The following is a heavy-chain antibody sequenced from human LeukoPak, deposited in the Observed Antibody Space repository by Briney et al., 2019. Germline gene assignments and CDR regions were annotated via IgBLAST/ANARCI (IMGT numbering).Heavy chain of an antibody. CDR1: GGSISSYY. CDR3: ARHGGSYTFDF. Sequence: SETLSLTCTVSGGSISSYYWSWIRQPPGKGPELIGYMYDSGSTNYNPSLKSRVTISVDTSKNQFSLRLSSVTAADTAVYYCARHGGSYTFDFWGQGVLVTVSS. V-gene: IGHV4-59*01. CDR2: MYDSGST. J-gene: IGHJ4*02. D-gene: IGHD1-26*01.